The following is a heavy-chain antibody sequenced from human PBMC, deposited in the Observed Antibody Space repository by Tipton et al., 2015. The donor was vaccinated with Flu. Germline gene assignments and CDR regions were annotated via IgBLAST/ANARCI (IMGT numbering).Heavy chain of an antibody. D-gene: IGHD6-13*01. Sequence: TLSLTCTVSGGSISSGSYYWSWIRQPAGKGLEWIGRIYTSGSTNYNPSLKSRVTISVDTSKNQFSLKLSSVTAADTAVYYCASLSSSWGYFDYWGQGTLVTVSS. V-gene: IGHV4-61*02. CDR1: GGSISSGSYY. CDR3: ASLSSSWGYFDY. J-gene: IGHJ4*02. CDR2: IYTSGST.